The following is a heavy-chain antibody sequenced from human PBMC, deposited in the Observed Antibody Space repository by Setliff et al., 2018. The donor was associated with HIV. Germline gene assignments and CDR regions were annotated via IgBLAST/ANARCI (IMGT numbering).Heavy chain of an antibody. Sequence: PGGSLRLSCSASGFTFSGSALHWVRQASGKGLEWVGRIKTKPNSYATARAESVKGRFTISRDDSQNTAYLQMNSLRTEDTAVYFCAVSPDGDCATTKCANWFDPWGQGTQVTVSS. D-gene: IGHD4-17*01. V-gene: IGHV3-73*01. CDR3: AVSPDGDCATTKCANWFDP. CDR2: IKTKPNSYAT. CDR1: GFTFSGSA. J-gene: IGHJ5*02.